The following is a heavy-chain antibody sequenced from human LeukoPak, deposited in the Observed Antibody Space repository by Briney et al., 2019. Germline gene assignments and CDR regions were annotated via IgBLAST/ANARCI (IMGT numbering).Heavy chain of an antibody. CDR3: ARDPWRLEDLSLFGAFDI. CDR2: IKGDGSEE. D-gene: IGHD3-16*02. Sequence: PGGSLRLSCAASGFTFSSNWMTWVRQAPGKGLEWVANIKGDGSEEHYVDSLRGRFTISRDNAKNSLYLQMNTLRAEGTALYYCARDPWRLEDLSLFGAFDIWGQGAMVTVSS. V-gene: IGHV3-7*04. J-gene: IGHJ3*02. CDR1: GFTFSSNW.